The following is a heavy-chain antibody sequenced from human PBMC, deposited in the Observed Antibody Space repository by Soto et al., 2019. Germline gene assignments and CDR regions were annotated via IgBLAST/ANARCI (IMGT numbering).Heavy chain of an antibody. Sequence: GGSLRLSCAASGFTFSSYAMHWVRQAPGKGLEWVAVISYDGSNKYYADSVKGRFTISRDNSKNTLYLQMNSLRAEDTAVYYCARDYPGNQLLFLFDYWGQGTLVTVSS. V-gene: IGHV3-30-3*01. J-gene: IGHJ4*02. CDR3: ARDYPGNQLLFLFDY. CDR1: GFTFSSYA. D-gene: IGHD2-2*01. CDR2: ISYDGSNK.